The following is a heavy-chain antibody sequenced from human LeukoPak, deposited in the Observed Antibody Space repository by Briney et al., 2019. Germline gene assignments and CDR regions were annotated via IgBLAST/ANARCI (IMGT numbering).Heavy chain of an antibody. CDR2: INHSGST. CDR1: GGSFSGYY. D-gene: IGHD6-19*01. Sequence: SETLSLTCAVYGGSFSGYYWSWIRQPPGKGLEWIGEINHSGSTNYNPSLKSRVTISVDTSKNQFSLKLSSVTAADTAVYYCASLTGVGGWLVPENNWFDPWGQGTLVTVSS. V-gene: IGHV4-34*01. CDR3: ASLTGVGGWLVPENNWFDP. J-gene: IGHJ5*02.